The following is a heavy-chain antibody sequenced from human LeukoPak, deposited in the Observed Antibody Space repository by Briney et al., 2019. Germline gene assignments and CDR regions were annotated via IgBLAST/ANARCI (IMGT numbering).Heavy chain of an antibody. CDR3: ARGQGGSGSYYKASYYFDY. CDR2: INHSGST. CDR1: GGSFSGYY. V-gene: IGHV4-34*01. J-gene: IGHJ4*02. D-gene: IGHD3-10*01. Sequence: SSETLSLTCAVYGGSFSGYYWSWIRQPPGKGLEWIGEINHSGSTNYNPSLKSRVTISVDTSKNQFPLKLSSVTAADTAVYYCARGQGGSGSYYKASYYFDYWGQGTLVTVSS.